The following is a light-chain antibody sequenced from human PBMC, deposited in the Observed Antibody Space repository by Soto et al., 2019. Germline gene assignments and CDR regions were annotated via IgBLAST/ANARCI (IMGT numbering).Light chain of an antibody. CDR1: QSVRSH. CDR2: GAS. J-gene: IGKJ5*01. V-gene: IGKV3-15*01. Sequence: PGVGVTHSCRASQSVRSHLAWYQQKPGQPPRLLIYGASTRATGIPARFSGSGFGTEFTLTISSLQSEDFAVYYCQQYKNWPLLGQGTRLEIK. CDR3: QQYKNWPL.